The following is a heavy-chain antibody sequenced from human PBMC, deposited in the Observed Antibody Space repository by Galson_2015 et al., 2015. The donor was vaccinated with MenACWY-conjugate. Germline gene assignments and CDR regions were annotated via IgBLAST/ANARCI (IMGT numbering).Heavy chain of an antibody. Sequence: TALEWLALIYWDDDKRYSPSLRSRLTITKDTSKNHVVLTMTNMDPVDTATYYCSRTGATPGDYWGQGTLVTVSS. D-gene: IGHD2-15*01. V-gene: IGHV2-5*02. J-gene: IGHJ4*02. CDR2: IYWDDDK. CDR3: SRTGATPGDY.